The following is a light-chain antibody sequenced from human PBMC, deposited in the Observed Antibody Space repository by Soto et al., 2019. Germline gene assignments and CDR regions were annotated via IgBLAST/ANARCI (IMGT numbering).Light chain of an antibody. CDR3: AVWDDRLSGL. CDR1: SSNVERNY. J-gene: IGLJ3*02. CDR2: RDD. V-gene: IGLV1-47*01. Sequence: QSVLTQPPSASGTPGQRVIITCSGGSSNVERNYVYWYHHFPGTAPKLLIYRDDQRPSGVPDRFSGSKSGTSASLAISGLRSEDEAAYYCAVWDDRLSGLFGGGTKLTVL.